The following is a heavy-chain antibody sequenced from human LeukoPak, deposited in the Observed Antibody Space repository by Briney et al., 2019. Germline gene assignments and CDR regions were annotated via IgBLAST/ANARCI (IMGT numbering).Heavy chain of an antibody. CDR3: AKAPTPTGFYMHY. CDR2: ISGDGSTT. D-gene: IGHD3-9*01. CDR1: GFTFDDYA. J-gene: IGHJ4*02. V-gene: IGHV3-43*02. Sequence: GGSLRLSCAASGFTFDDYAMHWVRQGPGKGLGWVSYISGDGSTTYYADSVKGRFTISRDSRKTSLYLQLNSRRTEDTALYYCAKAPTPTGFYMHYWGQGTLVTVSS.